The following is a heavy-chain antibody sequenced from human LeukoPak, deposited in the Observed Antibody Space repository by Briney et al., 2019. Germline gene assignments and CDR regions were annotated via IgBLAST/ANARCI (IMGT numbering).Heavy chain of an antibody. V-gene: IGHV1-18*04. CDR3: ARVIPEAGFDP. Sequence: ASVKVSCKASGYTFTGYYIHWARQAPGQGLEWMGRINTYNGSTNYAQKFQGRATVTKDTSTSTVYMELRSLRFDDTAVYYCARVIPEAGFDPWGQGTLVTVSS. CDR2: INTYNGST. J-gene: IGHJ5*02. D-gene: IGHD1-14*01. CDR1: GYTFTGYY.